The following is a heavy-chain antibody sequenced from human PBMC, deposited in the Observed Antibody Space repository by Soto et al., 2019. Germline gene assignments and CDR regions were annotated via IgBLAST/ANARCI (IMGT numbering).Heavy chain of an antibody. D-gene: IGHD6-13*01. Sequence: EVQLVESGGGLVQPGRSLRLSCAVSGFTFDDYAMGWVRQAPGKGREWVSGITWNSGTIGYADCVKGRFTISRDNAKNFLYLQMNSLRAEDTALYYCAKDIGGSSWYYFDYWGQGTLVTVSS. J-gene: IGHJ4*02. V-gene: IGHV3-9*01. CDR1: GFTFDDYA. CDR3: AKDIGGSSWYYFDY. CDR2: ITWNSGTI.